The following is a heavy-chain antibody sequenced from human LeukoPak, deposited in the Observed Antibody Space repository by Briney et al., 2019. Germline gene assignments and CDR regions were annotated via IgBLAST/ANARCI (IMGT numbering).Heavy chain of an antibody. Sequence: SVKVSCKASGGTFSSYAISWVRQPPGQGLEWMGGIIPIFGKANYAQKFQGRVTITADKSTSTAYMKLSSLRPEDTAVYYCARVRDKYYDILTGYYNGYYYYGMDVWGKGTTVTVSS. V-gene: IGHV1-69*06. D-gene: IGHD3-9*01. CDR1: GGTFSSYA. CDR3: ARVRDKYYDILTGYYNGYYYYGMDV. CDR2: IIPIFGKA. J-gene: IGHJ6*04.